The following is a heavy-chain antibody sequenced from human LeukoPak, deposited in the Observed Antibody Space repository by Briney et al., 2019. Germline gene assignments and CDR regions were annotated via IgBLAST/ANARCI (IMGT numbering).Heavy chain of an antibody. V-gene: IGHV3-7*03. CDR1: GFTFSSYQ. CDR2: IKQDGSEK. D-gene: IGHD3-10*01. CDR3: ARKHYGSGSYFLDY. J-gene: IGHJ4*02. Sequence: PGGSLRLSCAASGFTFSSYQMSWVRQAPGKGLEWVANIKQDGSEKYYVDSVKGRFTISRDNAKNSLYLQMNSLRAEDTAVYYCARKHYGSGSYFLDYWGQGTLVTVSS.